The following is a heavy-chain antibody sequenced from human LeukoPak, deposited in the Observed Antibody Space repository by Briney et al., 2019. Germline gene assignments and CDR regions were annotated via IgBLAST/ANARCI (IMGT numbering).Heavy chain of an antibody. D-gene: IGHD2-15*01. J-gene: IGHJ4*02. CDR2: ISWNSGSI. CDR3: TRASGGSWGLFSDY. CDR1: VLSFDDYA. V-gene: IGHV3-9*01. Sequence: GGSLRLSCAASVLSFDDYAMHWVRQAPVKGLEWVSGISWNSGSIGYADSVKGRFTIARDNAKNSLYLQMHSLRAEDTALYYCTRASGGSWGLFSDYWGQGTLVTVSS.